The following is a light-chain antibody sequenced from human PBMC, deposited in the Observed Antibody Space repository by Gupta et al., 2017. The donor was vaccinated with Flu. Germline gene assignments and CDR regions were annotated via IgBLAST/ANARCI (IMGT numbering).Light chain of an antibody. Sequence: PSSLSASVGDRVTITCRASQGISSYLAWYQQKSWKLPKLLIYAASSLQSGVPSRFSGSGSGTAFTLTISSLKPEDVATYYCQKYNSAPPAFGGGTKVEIK. V-gene: IGKV1-27*01. CDR1: QGISSY. J-gene: IGKJ4*01. CDR2: AAS. CDR3: QKYNSAPPA.